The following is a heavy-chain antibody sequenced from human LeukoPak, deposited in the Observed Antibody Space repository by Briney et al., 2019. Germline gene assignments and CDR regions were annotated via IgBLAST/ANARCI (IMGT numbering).Heavy chain of an antibody. CDR2: INTNSGNP. D-gene: IGHD1-26*01. Sequence: ASVKFSCKASGYTFTSYAMNWVRQAPGQGLEWMGWINTNSGNPTYAQGFTGRFVFSLDTSVSTAYLQISSLKAEDTAVYYCARRFKDKIIVGATNVDAFDIWGQGTMVTVSS. CDR3: ARRFKDKIIVGATNVDAFDI. V-gene: IGHV7-4-1*02. J-gene: IGHJ3*02. CDR1: GYTFTSYA.